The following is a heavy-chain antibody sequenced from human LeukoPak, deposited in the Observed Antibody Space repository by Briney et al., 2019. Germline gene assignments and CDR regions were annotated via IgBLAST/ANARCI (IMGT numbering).Heavy chain of an antibody. CDR3: AKDLALTVAWAFDI. V-gene: IGHV3-74*01. Sequence: PGGSLRLSCAASGFTFSSYWMHWVRQAPGKGPVWVSRISSDGSYTSYADSVKGRFTVSRDNAESTLYLQMNSLRAEDTAVYYCAKDLALTVAWAFDIWGQGTMVTVSS. D-gene: IGHD6-19*01. CDR2: ISSDGSYT. CDR1: GFTFSSYW. J-gene: IGHJ3*02.